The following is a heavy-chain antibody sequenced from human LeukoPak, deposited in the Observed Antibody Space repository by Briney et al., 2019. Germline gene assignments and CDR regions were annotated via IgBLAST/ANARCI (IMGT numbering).Heavy chain of an antibody. CDR2: ISYDGSHK. CDR1: GXTFSSYG. J-gene: IGHJ6*02. CDR3: ATEQQPNLYYYGMDV. V-gene: IGHV3-30*03. Sequence: GGSLRLSCSASGXTFSSYGMHWVRQAPGKGLEWVAVISYDGSHKYYADSVKGRFTISRDNSKNTLYQQMNSLRAEDTAVYYCATEQQPNLYYYGMDVWGQGTTVTVSS. D-gene: IGHD6-13*01.